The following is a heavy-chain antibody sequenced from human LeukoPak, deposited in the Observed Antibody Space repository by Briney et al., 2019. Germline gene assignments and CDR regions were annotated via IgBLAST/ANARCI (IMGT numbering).Heavy chain of an antibody. CDR2: VNPNSGDT. CDR3: ARAVGAPRHFDY. CDR1: GYTFTSYN. V-gene: IGHV1-8*01. D-gene: IGHD1-26*01. Sequence: ASVKVSCKASGYTFTSYNVSWVRQATGQGLELVGWVNPNSGDTVYAQKFRGRVTMTRDTSISTAYMELSSLRSEDTAVYYCARAVGAPRHFDYWGQATLVTVSS. J-gene: IGHJ4*02.